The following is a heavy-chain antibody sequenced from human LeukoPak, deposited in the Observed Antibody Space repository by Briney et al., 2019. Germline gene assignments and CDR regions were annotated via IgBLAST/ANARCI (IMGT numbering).Heavy chain of an antibody. Sequence: SETLSLTCAVYGGSFSGYYWSLIRQPPGKGLEWIGEINHSGSTNYNPSLKSRVTISVDTSKNQFSLKLSSVTAADTAVYYCARAGNLINYDSSGYSLDYWGQGTLVTVSS. CDR2: INHSGST. D-gene: IGHD3-22*01. J-gene: IGHJ4*02. V-gene: IGHV4-34*01. CDR1: GGSFSGYY. CDR3: ARAGNLINYDSSGYSLDY.